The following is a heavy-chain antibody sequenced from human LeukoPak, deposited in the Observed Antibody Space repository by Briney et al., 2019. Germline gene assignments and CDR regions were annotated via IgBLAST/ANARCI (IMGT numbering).Heavy chain of an antibody. CDR1: GFTFSSYS. CDR3: ARDLMYYDILTGYYSRASFDY. J-gene: IGHJ4*02. D-gene: IGHD3-9*01. V-gene: IGHV3-48*04. CDR2: ISSSSSTI. Sequence: GGSPRLSCGASGFTFSSYSMNWVRQAPGKGLEWVSYISSSSSTIYYADSVKGRFTISRDNAKNSLYLQMNSLRAEDTAVYYCARDLMYYDILTGYYSRASFDYWGQGTLVTVSS.